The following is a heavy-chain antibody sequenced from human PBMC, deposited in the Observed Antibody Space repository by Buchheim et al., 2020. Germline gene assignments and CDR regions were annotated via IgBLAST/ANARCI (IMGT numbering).Heavy chain of an antibody. V-gene: IGHV3-23*01. Sequence: EVQLLESGGGLVQPGGSLRLSCAASGFTFSSYAMSWVRQAPGKGLEWVSAILGSGSSTYYAESVKGRFIISRDNSKNTLYLQMNSLRVEDTAVYYCTKAHDTSGYYPFVYGGQGTL. CDR3: TKAHDTSGYYPFVY. CDR1: GFTFSSYA. CDR2: ILGSGSST. J-gene: IGHJ4*02. D-gene: IGHD3-22*01.